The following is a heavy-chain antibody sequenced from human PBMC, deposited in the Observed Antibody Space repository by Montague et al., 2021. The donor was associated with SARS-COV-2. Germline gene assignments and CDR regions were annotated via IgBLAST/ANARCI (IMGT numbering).Heavy chain of an antibody. J-gene: IGHJ4*02. CDR1: GGSISSSSYY. CDR2: IYYSGST. CDR3: ARRESMVRGVIITFSSPFDY. V-gene: IGHV4-39*01. Sequence: SETLSLTCTVSGGSISSSSYYWGWIRQPPGKGLEWIGSIYYSGSTYYNPSLKSRVTISVDTSKNQFSLKLSSVTVADTAVYYCARRESMVRGVIITFSSPFDYWGQGTLVTVSS. D-gene: IGHD3-10*01.